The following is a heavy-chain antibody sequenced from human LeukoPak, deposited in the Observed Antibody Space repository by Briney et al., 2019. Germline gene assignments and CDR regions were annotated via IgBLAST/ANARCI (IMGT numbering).Heavy chain of an antibody. J-gene: IGHJ4*02. CDR2: IRSSGSTM. CDR3: VRMNYVSSGWGAPFDY. V-gene: IGHV3-48*04. D-gene: IGHD1-7*01. CDR1: GFTFSSYS. Sequence: GGSLRLSCAASGFTFSSYSMNWVRRAPGKGLEWLSYIRSSGSTMYYADSVKGRFTISRDNAKNSLYLQMNSLRTEDTALYYCVRMNYVSSGWGAPFDYWGQGALVTVSS.